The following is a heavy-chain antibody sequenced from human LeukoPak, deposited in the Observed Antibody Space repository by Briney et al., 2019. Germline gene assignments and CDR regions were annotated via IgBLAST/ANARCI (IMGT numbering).Heavy chain of an antibody. Sequence: SETLSLTCTAPGASFINSNGSWIRHPAGKGLEWIGLIFTDGSTAYNPSLQSRLTMSIDMSKNQFSLRLTSVTAADTAVYYCARRSPIIAAGDAYDIWGQGTLVTVSS. D-gene: IGHD6-13*01. CDR1: GASFINSN. V-gene: IGHV4-4*07. CDR3: ARRSPIIAAGDAYDI. CDR2: IFTDGST. J-gene: IGHJ3*02.